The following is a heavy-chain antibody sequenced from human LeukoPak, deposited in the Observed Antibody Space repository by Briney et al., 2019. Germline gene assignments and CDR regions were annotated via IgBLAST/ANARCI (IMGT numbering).Heavy chain of an antibody. D-gene: IGHD4-23*01. J-gene: IGHJ4*02. CDR1: GYSISSGYY. Sequence: SETLSLTCTVSGYSISSGYYWGWIRQPPGKGLEWIGSIYHSGSTYYNPSLKSRVTISVVTSKNQFSLKLSSVTAADTAVYYCARILTAVGDFDYWGQGTLVTVSS. CDR2: IYHSGST. CDR3: ARILTAVGDFDY. V-gene: IGHV4-38-2*02.